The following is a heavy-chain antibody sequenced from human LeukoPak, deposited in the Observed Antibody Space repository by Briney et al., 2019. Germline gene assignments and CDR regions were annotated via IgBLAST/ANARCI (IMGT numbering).Heavy chain of an antibody. D-gene: IGHD3-3*02. CDR1: GGSISSYY. Sequence: SETLSLTCTVSGGSISSYYWSWIRQPPGKGLEWIGYIYYSGSTNYNPSLKSRVTISVDTSKNQFSLKLSSVTAADTAVYYCARGILAWKFSWYYFDYWGQGTLVTVSS. CDR3: ARGILAWKFSWYYFDY. J-gene: IGHJ4*02. V-gene: IGHV4-59*01. CDR2: IYYSGST.